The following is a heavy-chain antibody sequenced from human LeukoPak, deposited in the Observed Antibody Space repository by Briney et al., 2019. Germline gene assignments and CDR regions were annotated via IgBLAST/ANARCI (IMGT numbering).Heavy chain of an antibody. J-gene: IGHJ3*02. CDR3: ARDHSGWELLRESAFDI. D-gene: IGHD1-26*01. CDR1: GFTFSDYY. CDR2: ITNSGSTT. Sequence: PGGSLRLSCAASGFTFSDYYMTWIRQAPGKGLEWVSYITNSGSTTFYADSVKGRFTISRDNAKNSLYLQMNGLRAEDTAVYYCARDHSGWELLRESAFDIWGRGTMVTVSS. V-gene: IGHV3-11*04.